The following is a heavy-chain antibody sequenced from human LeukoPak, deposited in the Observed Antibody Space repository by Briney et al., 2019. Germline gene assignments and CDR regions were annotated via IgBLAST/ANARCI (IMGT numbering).Heavy chain of an antibody. Sequence: ASVKVSCKASGGTFSSYAISWVRQAPGQGLEWMGWISAYNGNTNYAQKLQGRVTMTTDTSTSTAYMELRSLRSDDTAVYYCARDGCSSTSCYIEGYRFDPWGQGTLVTVSS. CDR2: ISAYNGNT. CDR1: GGTFSSYA. CDR3: ARDGCSSTSCYIEGYRFDP. J-gene: IGHJ5*02. V-gene: IGHV1-18*01. D-gene: IGHD2-2*02.